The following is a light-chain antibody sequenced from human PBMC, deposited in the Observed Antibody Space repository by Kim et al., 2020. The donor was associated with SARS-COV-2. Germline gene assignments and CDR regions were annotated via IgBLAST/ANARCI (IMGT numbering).Light chain of an antibody. CDR3: GTWDSSLTAGV. J-gene: IGLJ2*01. V-gene: IGLV1-51*01. Sequence: QSVLTQPPSVSAAPGQGVTISCSGSSSNIGNNYVSWYQQLPGTAPKLLIYDNDKRPSGIPDRFSDSKSGTSATLGITGLQTGDEADYHCGTWDSSLTAGVFGGGTKLTVL. CDR1: SSNIGNNY. CDR2: DND.